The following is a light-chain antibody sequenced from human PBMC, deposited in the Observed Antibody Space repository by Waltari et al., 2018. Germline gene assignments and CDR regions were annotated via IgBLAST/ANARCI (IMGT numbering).Light chain of an antibody. V-gene: IGKV3-11*01. CDR3: QQRSNLWT. J-gene: IGKJ1*01. Sequence: LTQSPATLPLSPGAGATPSCRASQSISSHLPWYHQKPGQPPRLLTYDESKRATGIPARFSCSGSGTDFTLTISSLEPEDFAVYYCQQRSNLWTFGQGTKVEIK. CDR2: DES. CDR1: QSISSH.